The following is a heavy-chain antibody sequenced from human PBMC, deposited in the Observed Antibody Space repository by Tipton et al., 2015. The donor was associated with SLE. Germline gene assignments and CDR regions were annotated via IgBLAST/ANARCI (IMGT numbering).Heavy chain of an antibody. CDR1: GYSISSGDYY. V-gene: IGHV4-39*01. J-gene: IGHJ4*02. Sequence: LRLSCTVSGYSISSGDYYWGWIRQPPGKGLEWIGSLSHSGDTYYTPSLESRATISLDTSKNQFSLKVTSVTAADTAVYYCTRHRGAGFDYWGQGTLVTVS. CDR2: LSHSGDT. CDR3: TRHRGAGFDY. D-gene: IGHD3-10*01.